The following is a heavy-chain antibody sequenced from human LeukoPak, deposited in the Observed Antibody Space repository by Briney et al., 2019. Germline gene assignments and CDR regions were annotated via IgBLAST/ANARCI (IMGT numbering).Heavy chain of an antibody. V-gene: IGHV3-21*01. Sequence: GGSLRLSCAASGFTFSRYSMNWVRQAPGKGLEWVSSISSSSTYIYYPDSVKGRFTLSRDNAKNSLYLQMNSLRVDDTAVDYCARDPDLGVAPLGDFGGEGILVTVS. CDR1: GFTFSRYS. J-gene: IGHJ4*02. CDR3: ARDPDLGVAPLGDF. CDR2: ISSSSTYI. D-gene: IGHD6-19*01.